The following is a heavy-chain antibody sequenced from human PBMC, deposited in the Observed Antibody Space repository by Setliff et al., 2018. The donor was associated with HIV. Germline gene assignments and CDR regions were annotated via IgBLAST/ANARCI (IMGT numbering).Heavy chain of an antibody. V-gene: IGHV3-7*03. D-gene: IGHD3-10*01. Sequence: PGGSLRLSCAASGFTFSNYWMNWVRQAPGKGLEWVANIKPDGSAKDYVDSMKGRFTISRDNAMNSLYLQMDNLRAEDTAVYYCARVRFGSLDYCGQGTLVTVSS. CDR2: IKPDGSAK. J-gene: IGHJ4*02. CDR3: ARVRFGSLDY. CDR1: GFTFSNYW.